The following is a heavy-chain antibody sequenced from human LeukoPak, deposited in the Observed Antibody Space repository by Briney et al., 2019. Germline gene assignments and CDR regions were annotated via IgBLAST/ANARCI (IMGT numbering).Heavy chain of an antibody. D-gene: IGHD5-12*01. CDR3: AMLVATTEYYFDY. V-gene: IGHV1-69*04. CDR2: IIPILGIA. Sequence: SVTVSCTASGGTFSSYAISWVRQAPGQGLEWMGRIIPILGIADYAQKFQGRVTITADKSTSTAYMELSSLRSEDTAVYYCAMLVATTEYYFDYWGQGTLVTVSS. CDR1: GGTFSSYA. J-gene: IGHJ4*02.